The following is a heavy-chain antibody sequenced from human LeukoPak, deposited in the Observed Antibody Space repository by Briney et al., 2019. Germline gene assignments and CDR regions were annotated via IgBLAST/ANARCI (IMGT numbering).Heavy chain of an antibody. D-gene: IGHD3-10*01. CDR3: AKDLGSGSYYDAFDY. J-gene: IGHJ4*02. V-gene: IGHV3-23*01. CDR2: ISSSGRTT. CDR1: GFTFSSSA. Sequence: GGSLRLSCAASGFTFSSSAMTWVRQAPGKGLEWVSGISSSGRTTYYADSVRGRFTISRDSSKNTLYLQMNSLRVEDTAVYYCAKDLGSGSYYDAFDYWGQGTLVTVSS.